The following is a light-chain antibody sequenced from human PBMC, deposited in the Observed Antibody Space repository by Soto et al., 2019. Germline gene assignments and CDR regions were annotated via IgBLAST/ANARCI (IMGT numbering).Light chain of an antibody. J-gene: IGKJ2*01. CDR3: QQYHNWPPYI. Sequence: EIVMTQSPATLSVSPGERATLSCRASQSVSTNLAWYQQKPGQAPRLLRYGASTRATGIPARFRGSGSGTEVTLTSSRLQSEDFAVYYCQQYHNWPPYIFGQGTKLEIK. V-gene: IGKV3-15*01. CDR2: GAS. CDR1: QSVSTN.